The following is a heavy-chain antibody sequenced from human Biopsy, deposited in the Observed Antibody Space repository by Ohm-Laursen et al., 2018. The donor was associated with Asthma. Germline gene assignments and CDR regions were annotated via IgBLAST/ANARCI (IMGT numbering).Heavy chain of an antibody. CDR2: IWYDGSNK. CDR3: AKERYYDFWSGYPI. J-gene: IGHJ3*02. CDR1: GFTFRTYG. V-gene: IGHV3-33*06. Sequence: SLRLSCAAPGFTFRTYGMHWVRQTPGRGLEWVAVIWYDGSNKYYADSVKGRFTISRDNSKNTLYLQMNSLRAEDTAVYYCAKERYYDFWSGYPIWGQGTMVTVSS. D-gene: IGHD3-3*01.